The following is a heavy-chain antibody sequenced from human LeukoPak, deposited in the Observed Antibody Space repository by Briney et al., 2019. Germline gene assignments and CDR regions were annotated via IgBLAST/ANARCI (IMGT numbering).Heavy chain of an antibody. CDR1: GGSISSYY. CDR3: ASSSTYGPTRGIDN. J-gene: IGHJ4*02. CDR2: IYYSGST. V-gene: IGHV4-59*01. Sequence: PETRSPTCTVSGGSISSYYWSWIRQPPGKGLEWIGYIYYSGSTNYNPSLKSRVTISVDTSKNQFSLKLSSVTAADTAVYYCASSSTYGPTRGIDNWGQGKLVTVSS. D-gene: IGHD2-2*01.